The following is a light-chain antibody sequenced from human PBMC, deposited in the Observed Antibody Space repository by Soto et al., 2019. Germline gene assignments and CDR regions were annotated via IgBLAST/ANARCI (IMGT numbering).Light chain of an antibody. Sequence: DIQMTQSPSTLSESVGDRVTITCRASQSISSWLAWYQQKPGKAPKLLIYDASSLESGVPSRFSGSGSGTECTLTISSLQPDDVATYYCQQYNSYSITFCQGTRLEIK. V-gene: IGKV1-5*01. J-gene: IGKJ5*01. CDR1: QSISSW. CDR3: QQYNSYSIT. CDR2: DAS.